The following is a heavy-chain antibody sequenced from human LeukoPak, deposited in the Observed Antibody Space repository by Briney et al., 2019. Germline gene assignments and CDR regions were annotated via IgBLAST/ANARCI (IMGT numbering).Heavy chain of an antibody. Sequence: PSETLSLTCTVSGNSISSGDNYWSWIRQPAGKGLEWIGRIYTSGSTNYNPSLKSRVTISGDTSKNQFSLRLSSVTAADTAVYYCARASYSYDINGWVPFDYWGQATLVTVSS. J-gene: IGHJ4*02. D-gene: IGHD3-22*01. CDR1: GNSISSGDNY. CDR2: IYTSGST. CDR3: ARASYSYDINGWVPFDY. V-gene: IGHV4-61*02.